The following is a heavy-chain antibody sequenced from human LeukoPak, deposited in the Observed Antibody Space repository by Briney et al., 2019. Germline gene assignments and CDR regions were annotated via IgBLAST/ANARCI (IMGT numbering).Heavy chain of an antibody. D-gene: IGHD2-2*01. V-gene: IGHV3-21*01. CDR2: ISSSSSYI. CDR3: ARGEVVPAAMASPVDY. Sequence: GGSLRLSCAASGFTFGSYSMNWVRQAPGKGLEWVSSISSSSSYIYYADSVKGRFTISRDNAKNSLYLQMNSLRAEDTAVYYCARGEVVPAAMASPVDYWGQGTLVTVSS. J-gene: IGHJ4*02. CDR1: GFTFGSYS.